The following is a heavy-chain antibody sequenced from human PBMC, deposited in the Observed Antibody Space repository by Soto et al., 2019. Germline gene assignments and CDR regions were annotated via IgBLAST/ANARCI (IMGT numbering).Heavy chain of an antibody. Sequence: SETLSLTCSVSGDYIHVGGYYWTWIRQRPGKGLEWMGYIYYTGKTYYNPSLESRLTMSVDRSRNQFSLRLTSVTAADTAVYFCSRVGGYYGDYPNFDYWGQGSRVTVSS. J-gene: IGHJ4*02. V-gene: IGHV4-31*03. CDR1: GDYIHVGGYY. CDR2: IYYTGKT. D-gene: IGHD4-17*01. CDR3: SRVGGYYGDYPNFDY.